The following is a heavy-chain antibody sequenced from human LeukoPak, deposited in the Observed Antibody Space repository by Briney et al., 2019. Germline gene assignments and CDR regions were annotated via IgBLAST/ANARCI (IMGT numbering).Heavy chain of an antibody. CDR2: IKQDGSEE. CDR1: GFTFSSYC. V-gene: IGHV3-7*01. Sequence: GGSLRLSCAASGFTFSSYCMSWVRQAPGKGLEWVANIKQDGSEEYYVDSVKGRFTISRDNAKNTLYLQMNSLRAEDTAVYYCARDGSYYEIDYWGQGTLVTVSS. D-gene: IGHD1-26*01. J-gene: IGHJ4*02. CDR3: ARDGSYYEIDY.